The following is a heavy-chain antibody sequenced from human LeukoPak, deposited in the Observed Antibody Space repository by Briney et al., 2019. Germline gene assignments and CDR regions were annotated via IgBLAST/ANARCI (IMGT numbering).Heavy chain of an antibody. J-gene: IGHJ4*02. Sequence: PGGSLRLSCAASGFTFSNYVMHWVRQAPGKGLEYVSAISSDGRNTYYANSVKGRFTISRDNSKNTLYLQMGSLRAEDMAVYYCARVTNYDFWSGYDSWGQGTLVTVSS. CDR1: GFTFSNYV. V-gene: IGHV3-64*01. CDR3: ARVTNYDFWSGYDS. CDR2: ISSDGRNT. D-gene: IGHD3-3*01.